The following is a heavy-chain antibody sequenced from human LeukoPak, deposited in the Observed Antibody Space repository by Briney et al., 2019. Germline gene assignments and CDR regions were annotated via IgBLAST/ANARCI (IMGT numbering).Heavy chain of an antibody. CDR2: IYYSGTT. D-gene: IGHD3-16*02. J-gene: IGHJ4*02. CDR3: ASDYVWGSYRYPNLY. CDR1: GGSISNGDYY. V-gene: IGHV4-30-4*08. Sequence: SETLSLTCTVSGGSISNGDYYWSWIRQPPGKGLEWIGYIYYSGTTYYNPSLESPITISIDTSKNQFSLKLSSVTAADTAVYYCASDYVWGSYRYPNLYWGQGTLVTVSS.